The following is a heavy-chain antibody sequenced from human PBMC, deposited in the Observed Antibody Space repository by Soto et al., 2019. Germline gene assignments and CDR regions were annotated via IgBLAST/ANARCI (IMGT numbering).Heavy chain of an antibody. Sequence: SVKVSCKASGGTFSSYAISWVRQAPGQGLEWMGGIIPIFGTANYAQKFQGRVTITADESTSTAYMELSSLRSEDTAVYYCAGGGAPDDIVVVVAATPTGWFDPWGQGTLVTVSS. V-gene: IGHV1-69*13. D-gene: IGHD2-15*01. CDR2: IIPIFGTA. CDR3: AGGGAPDDIVVVVAATPTGWFDP. J-gene: IGHJ5*02. CDR1: GGTFSSYA.